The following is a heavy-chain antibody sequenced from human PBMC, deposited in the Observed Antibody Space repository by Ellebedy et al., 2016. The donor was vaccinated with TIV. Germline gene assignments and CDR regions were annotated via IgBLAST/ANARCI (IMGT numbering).Heavy chain of an antibody. CDR1: GGSISSGDYY. J-gene: IGHJ4*02. Sequence: SETLSLTCTVSGGSISSGDYYWSWIRQPPGKGLEWIGNIYYSGSTYYNPSLKSRVTISIDTSKTQFSLKLRSVTAADSAVYYCTRGTLAGTRFFDYWGQGILVTVSS. V-gene: IGHV4-39*07. CDR3: TRGTLAGTRFFDY. CDR2: IYYSGST. D-gene: IGHD6-19*01.